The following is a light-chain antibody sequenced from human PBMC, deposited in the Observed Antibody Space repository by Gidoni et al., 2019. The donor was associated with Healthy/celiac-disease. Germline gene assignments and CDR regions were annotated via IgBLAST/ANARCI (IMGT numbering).Light chain of an antibody. CDR2: DAS. Sequence: EILLTQSPATLSLSPGERATRSCTASQSVSSYLAWYQQKPGQAPRLLIYDASNRATGIPARFSGSGSGTDFTLTISSLEPEDFAVYYCQKRSNLLTFGGGTKVEIK. CDR3: QKRSNLLT. V-gene: IGKV3-11*01. CDR1: QSVSSY. J-gene: IGKJ4*01.